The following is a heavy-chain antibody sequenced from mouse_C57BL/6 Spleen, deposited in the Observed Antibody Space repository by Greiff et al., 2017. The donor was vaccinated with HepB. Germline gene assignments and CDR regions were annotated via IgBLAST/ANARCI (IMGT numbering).Heavy chain of an antibody. Sequence: EVQLQESGGGLVQPGGSMKLSCVASGFTFSNYWMNWVRQSPEKGLEWVAQIRLKSDNYATHYAESVKGRFTISRDDSKSSVYLQMNNLRAEDTGIYYCSYDYDENWFAYWGQGTLVTVSA. CDR3: SYDYDENWFAY. D-gene: IGHD2-4*01. CDR2: IRLKSDNYAT. J-gene: IGHJ3*01. V-gene: IGHV6-3*01. CDR1: GFTFSNYW.